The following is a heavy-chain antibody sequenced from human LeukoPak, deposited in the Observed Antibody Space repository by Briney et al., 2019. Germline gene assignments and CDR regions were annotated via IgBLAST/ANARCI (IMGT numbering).Heavy chain of an antibody. Sequence: WETLRLTCSVCGSSRGNYWSWVGQPPGKELEWIGYIYTSGSTNYNPSLESRVTISVDTSKNQFSLDLSSVTAADTAVYYCARQKCTSTSCLTKNAFDIWGQGTMVTVSS. D-gene: IGHD2-2*01. V-gene: IGHV4-4*09. J-gene: IGHJ3*02. CDR2: IYTSGST. CDR1: GSSRGNY. CDR3: ARQKCTSTSCLTKNAFDI.